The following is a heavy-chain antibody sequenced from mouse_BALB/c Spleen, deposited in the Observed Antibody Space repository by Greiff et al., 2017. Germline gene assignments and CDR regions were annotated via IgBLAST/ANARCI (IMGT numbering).Heavy chain of an antibody. V-gene: IGHV2-9*02. Sequence: QVQLKESGPGLVAPSQSLSITCTVSGFSLTSYGVHWVRQPPGKGLEWLGVIWAGGSTNYNSALMSRLSISKDNSKSQVFLKMNSLQTDDTAMYYCARESLTTVSFAYWGQGTLVTVSA. CDR2: IWAGGST. CDR1: GFSLTSYG. CDR3: ARESLTTVSFAY. D-gene: IGHD1-1*01. J-gene: IGHJ3*01.